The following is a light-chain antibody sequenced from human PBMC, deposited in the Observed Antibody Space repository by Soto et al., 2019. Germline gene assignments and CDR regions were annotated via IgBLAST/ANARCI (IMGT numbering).Light chain of an antibody. CDR2: GNS. J-gene: IGLJ1*01. CDR1: SSNIGAGYD. V-gene: IGLV1-40*01. CDR3: QSYDGSLSGSKV. Sequence: QSVLTQPPSVSGAPGQRVTISCTGSSSNIGAGYDVHWYQHLPGTAPKILIYGNSNRPSGVPDRFSGSKSDTSASLAITGLQAEDEADYYCQSYDGSLSGSKVFGTGTKVTVL.